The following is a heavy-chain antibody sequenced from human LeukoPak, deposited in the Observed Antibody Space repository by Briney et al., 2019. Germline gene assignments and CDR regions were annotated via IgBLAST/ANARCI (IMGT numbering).Heavy chain of an antibody. CDR2: FDPDDGET. J-gene: IGHJ5*02. V-gene: IGHV1-24*01. CDR1: GYTLTELS. CDR3: ARDNSVREEALWFNP. D-gene: IGHD3-10*01. Sequence: ASVKVSCKVSGYTLTELSMHWVRQAPGKGLEWMGGFDPDDGETIYAQKFQGRVTLTREVSTSTDYLELSSLRSEDTAVYYCARDNSVREEALWFNPWGQGTLVTVSS.